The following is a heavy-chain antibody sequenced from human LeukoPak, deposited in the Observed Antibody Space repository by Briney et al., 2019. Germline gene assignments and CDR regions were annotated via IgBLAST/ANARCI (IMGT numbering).Heavy chain of an antibody. J-gene: IGHJ3*02. CDR2: INPSGGST. CDR3: ARYDYVWGSYRYAAFDI. V-gene: IGHV1-46*01. D-gene: IGHD3-16*02. CDR1: GYTFSSYY. Sequence: ASVKVSCKASGYTFSSYYMHWVRQAPGQGLEWMGIINPSGGSTSYAQKFQGRVTMTRDTSTSTVYMELSSLRSEDTAVYYCARYDYVWGSYRYAAFDIWGQGTMVTVSS.